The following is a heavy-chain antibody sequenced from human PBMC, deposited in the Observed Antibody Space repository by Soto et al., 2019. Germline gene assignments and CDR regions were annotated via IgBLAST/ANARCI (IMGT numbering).Heavy chain of an antibody. CDR2: IDPSDSYT. CDR3: ARRRYSSSGSFDY. D-gene: IGHD6-13*01. CDR1: GYSFTSYW. V-gene: IGHV5-10-1*01. Sequence: GESLKISCKGSGYSFTSYWISWVRQMPGKGLEWMGRIDPSDSYTNYSPSFQGHVAISADKSISTAYLQWSSLKASDTAMYYCARRRYSSSGSFDYWGQGTLVTVSS. J-gene: IGHJ4*02.